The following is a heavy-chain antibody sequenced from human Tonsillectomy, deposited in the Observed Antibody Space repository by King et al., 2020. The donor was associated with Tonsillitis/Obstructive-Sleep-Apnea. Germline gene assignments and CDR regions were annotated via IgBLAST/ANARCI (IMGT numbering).Heavy chain of an antibody. CDR1: GFTFRTYW. D-gene: IGHD1-14*01. V-gene: IGHV3-7*01. CDR3: ARAGDVGTVDY. CDR2: IDEDGSDE. J-gene: IGHJ4*02. Sequence: EVQLVESGGDLAHPGGSLRLSCAASGFTFRTYWMSWVRQSPGKGLEWVANIDEDGSDEYYVDSVRGRFTISRDNAKNSVYLQMNTLRAEDTAVYYCARAGDVGTVDYWGQGVLVIVSS.